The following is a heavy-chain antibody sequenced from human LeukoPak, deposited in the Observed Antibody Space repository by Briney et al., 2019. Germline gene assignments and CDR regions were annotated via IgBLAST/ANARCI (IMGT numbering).Heavy chain of an antibody. CDR3: ARHVDSSSWYGAYYFDY. D-gene: IGHD6-13*01. Sequence: SETLSLTCTVSGGSISSSSYYWGWIRQPPGKGLEWIGSIYHSGSTYYNPSLKSRVTISVDTSKNQFSLKLSSVTAADTAVYYCARHVDSSSWYGAYYFDYWGQGTLVTVSS. V-gene: IGHV4-39*01. CDR1: GGSISSSSYY. CDR2: IYHSGST. J-gene: IGHJ4*02.